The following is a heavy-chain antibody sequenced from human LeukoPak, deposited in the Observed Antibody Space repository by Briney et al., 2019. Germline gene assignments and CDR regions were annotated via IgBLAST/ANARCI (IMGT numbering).Heavy chain of an antibody. CDR1: GFTVSSNY. CDR2: IYSGGST. Sequence: GGSLRLSCAASGFTVSSNYMSWVRQAPGKGLEWVSVIYSGGSTYYADSVKGRFTISRDNSKNTLYLQMNSLRAEDTAVYYCARDSGYSGYDFDYWGQGTQVTVSS. D-gene: IGHD5-12*01. J-gene: IGHJ4*02. CDR3: ARDSGYSGYDFDY. V-gene: IGHV3-66*02.